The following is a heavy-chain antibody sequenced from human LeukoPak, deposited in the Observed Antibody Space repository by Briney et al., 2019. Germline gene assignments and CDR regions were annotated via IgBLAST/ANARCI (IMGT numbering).Heavy chain of an antibody. CDR2: IYYSGST. Sequence: SETLSLTCTVSGGSISSYYWSWIRQPPGKGLEWIGYIYYSGSTNYNPSLKSRVTISVDTSKNQFSLKLSSVTAAGTAVYYCARSQLWLLEVFDYWGQGTLVTVSS. J-gene: IGHJ4*02. CDR1: GGSISSYY. D-gene: IGHD5-18*01. CDR3: ARSQLWLLEVFDY. V-gene: IGHV4-59*01.